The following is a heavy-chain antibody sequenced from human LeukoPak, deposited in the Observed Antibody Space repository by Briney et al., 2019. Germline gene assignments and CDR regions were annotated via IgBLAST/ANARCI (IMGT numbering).Heavy chain of an antibody. V-gene: IGHV3-64*01. CDR3: ARGFPSPDKRPC. Sequence: GGSLRLSCAASGFTFSSYAMHWVRQAPGKGLEYVSAISSNGGSTYYANSVKGRFTISRDNSKNTLHLQVGSLRAEDMAVYYCARGFPSPDKRPCWGQGTLVTVSS. CDR2: ISSNGGST. CDR1: GFTFSSYA. J-gene: IGHJ4*02. D-gene: IGHD3-10*01.